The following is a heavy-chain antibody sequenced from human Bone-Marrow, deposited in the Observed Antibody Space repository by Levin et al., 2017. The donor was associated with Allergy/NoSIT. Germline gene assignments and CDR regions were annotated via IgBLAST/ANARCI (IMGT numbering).Heavy chain of an antibody. D-gene: IGHD3-10*01. J-gene: IGHJ5*02. CDR1: GFTVSSNY. CDR3: ARIRSGSYYFWFDP. Sequence: GGSLRLSCAASGFTVSSNYMSWVRQAPGKGLEWVSVIYSGGSTYYADSVKGRFTISRDNSKNTLYLQMNSLRAEDTAVYYCARIRSGSYYFWFDPWGQGTLVTVSS. CDR2: IYSGGST. V-gene: IGHV3-53*01.